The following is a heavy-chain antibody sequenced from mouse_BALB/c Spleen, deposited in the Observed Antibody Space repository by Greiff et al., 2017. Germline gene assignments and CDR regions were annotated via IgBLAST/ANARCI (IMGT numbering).Heavy chain of an antibody. CDR2: ISYDGSN. V-gene: IGHV3-6*02. D-gene: IGHD2-2*01. CDR3: ARGYYGYDWYFDV. J-gene: IGHJ1*01. Sequence: DVHLVESGPGLVKPSQSLSLTCSVTGYSITSGYSWNWIRQFPGNKLEWMGYISYDGSNNYNPSLKNRISITRDTSKNQFFLKLNSVTTEDTATYYCARGYYGYDWYFDVWGAGTTVTVSS. CDR1: GYSITSGYS.